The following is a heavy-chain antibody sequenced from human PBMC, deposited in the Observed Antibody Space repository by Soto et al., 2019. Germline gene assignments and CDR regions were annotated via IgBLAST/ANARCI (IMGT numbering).Heavy chain of an antibody. CDR2: IRDSGDT. Sequence: QVQLQESGPGLVKPSETLSLICSDSGGSISSHNWGWIRLPPGKGLEWSGYIRDSGDTSYNPSLHSGATMSLDTSKREFSLKLTSVTAADPAVYYCVRQGFGALHGLVDVWGQGTTVTVSS. CDR3: VRQGFGALHGLVDV. D-gene: IGHD3-10*01. V-gene: IGHV4-59*08. CDR1: GGSISSHN. J-gene: IGHJ6*02.